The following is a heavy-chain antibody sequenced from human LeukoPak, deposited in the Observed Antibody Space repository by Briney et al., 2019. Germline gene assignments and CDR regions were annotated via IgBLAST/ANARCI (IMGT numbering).Heavy chain of an antibody. CDR3: AREEAATVTTFFGNWFDP. CDR2: INHNSGGT. V-gene: IGHV1-2*02. CDR1: GYTFTGYY. D-gene: IGHD4-11*01. Sequence: ASVKVSCKASGYTFTGYYMHWVRQAPGQGLEWMGWINHNSGGTNYAQKFQGRVTMTRDTSISTAYMELSRLRSDDTAVYYCAREEAATVTTFFGNWFDPWGQGTLVTVSS. J-gene: IGHJ5*02.